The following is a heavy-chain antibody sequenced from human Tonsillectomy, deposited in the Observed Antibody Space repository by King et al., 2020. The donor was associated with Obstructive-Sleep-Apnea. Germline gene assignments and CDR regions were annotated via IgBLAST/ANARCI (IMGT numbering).Heavy chain of an antibody. Sequence: TLKESGPTLVKPTQTLTLTCTFSGFSLSTSGVNVGWIRQPPGKALEWLALIYWDDDKRYSPSLKSRLTITKDTSKNQVVLKMTSLDPVDTATYYCEHSRAIDQWLVPFDYWGQGTLVTVSS. V-gene: IGHV2-5*02. D-gene: IGHD6-19*01. J-gene: IGHJ4*02. CDR2: IYWDDDK. CDR3: EHSRAIDQWLVPFDY. CDR1: GFSLSTSGVN.